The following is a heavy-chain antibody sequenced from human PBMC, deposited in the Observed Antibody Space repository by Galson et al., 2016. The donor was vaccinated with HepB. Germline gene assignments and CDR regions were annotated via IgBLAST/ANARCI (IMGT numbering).Heavy chain of an antibody. Sequence: SETLSLTCTVSGASVSSTGYYWSWIRQPPGKGLEWIGYIFYFDNTNYNPSLKSRVTISVDTSKNQFSLKLNSVTAADTAVYYCASDSTYGNFWGQGTLATVS. CDR2: IFYFDNT. J-gene: IGHJ4*02. CDR1: GASVSSTGYY. D-gene: IGHD3-10*01. V-gene: IGHV4-61*08. CDR3: ASDSTYGNF.